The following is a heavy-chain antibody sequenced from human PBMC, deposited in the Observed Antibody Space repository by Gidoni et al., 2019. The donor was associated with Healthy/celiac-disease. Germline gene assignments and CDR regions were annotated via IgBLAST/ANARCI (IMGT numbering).Heavy chain of an antibody. CDR3: ARHLTTLLTTVAPRGYWYFDL. J-gene: IGHJ2*01. CDR2: SYYSGST. D-gene: IGHD5-12*01. V-gene: IGHV4-39*01. Sequence: QLQLQESGPGLVKPSETLSLTCTVSGRSISSSSYYWGWLRQPPGKGLEGIGSSYYSGSTYYNPSLKSRVTISVDTSKNQFSLKLSSVTAADTAVYYCARHLTTLLTTVAPRGYWYFDLWGRGTLVTVFS. CDR1: GRSISSSSYY.